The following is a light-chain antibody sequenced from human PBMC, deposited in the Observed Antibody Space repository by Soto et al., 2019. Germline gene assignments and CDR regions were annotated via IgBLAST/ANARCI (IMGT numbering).Light chain of an antibody. CDR1: SSNIGSNT. CDR2: SNN. J-gene: IGLJ2*01. CDR3: AAWDVSLSGVV. V-gene: IGLV1-44*01. Sequence: QSVLTQPPSASGTPGQRVTISCSGSSSNIGSNTVNWYQQLPGTAPKLLIYSNNQRPSGVPDRFSGSKSGTSASLAISGLQSEDEADYYCAAWDVSLSGVVFGGGTKLTVL.